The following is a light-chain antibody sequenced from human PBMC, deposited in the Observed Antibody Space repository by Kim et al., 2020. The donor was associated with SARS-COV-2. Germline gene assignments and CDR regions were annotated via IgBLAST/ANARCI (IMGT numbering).Light chain of an antibody. CDR2: AAS. CDR1: QDIANS. CDR3: QEYNSTPWT. J-gene: IGKJ1*01. V-gene: IGKV1-27*01. Sequence: DIQMTQSPSSLSASVGVRVTITCRASQDIANSLAWYQQKPGKVPQVLIYAASTLQSGVPSRFSGSGSVTEFTLTIGSLQTEDVATYYCQEYNSTPWTGGPGTKGDIK.